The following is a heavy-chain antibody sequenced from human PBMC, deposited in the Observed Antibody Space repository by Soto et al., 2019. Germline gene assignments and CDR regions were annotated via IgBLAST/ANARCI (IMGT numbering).Heavy chain of an antibody. V-gene: IGHV1-18*01. CDR2: LSAYNDNI. D-gene: IGHD2-15*01. Sequence: QIHLVQSGAEVKESGASVKVSCKASGYTFTSYPISWVRQAPGQGLEWMGWLSAYNDNIVYAQRFQGRVTVTIDTHTDTAYMELRSLRSDDTAVYYCATVAGSVLYWGQGTLVTVSS. J-gene: IGHJ4*02. CDR3: ATVAGSVLY. CDR1: GYTFTSYP.